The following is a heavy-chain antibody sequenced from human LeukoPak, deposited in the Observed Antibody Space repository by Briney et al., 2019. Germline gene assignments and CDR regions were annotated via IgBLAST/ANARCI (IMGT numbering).Heavy chain of an antibody. J-gene: IGHJ4*02. V-gene: IGHV3-7*01. CDR1: GFSFSSYE. CDR2: INQDGSEK. D-gene: IGHD6-25*01. CDR3: VRSSGDY. Sequence: GGSLRLSCAASGFSFSSYEMNWVRQAPGKGLEWVANINQDGSEKYFVDSVKGRFTISRDHAKNSLYLQMNSLRAEDTAVYYCVRSSGDYWGQGTLVTVSS.